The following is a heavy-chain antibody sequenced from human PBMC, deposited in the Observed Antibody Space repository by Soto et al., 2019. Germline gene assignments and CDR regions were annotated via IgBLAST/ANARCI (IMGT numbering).Heavy chain of an antibody. Sequence: PSETLSLPCPVSGGSMSSGGYYWSWIRQPPGKGLEWIGYIYYSGGTYYNPSLKSRVTISVDTSKNQFSLKLSSVTAADTAVYYCARVLPPPYLRSHYYYYGMDVWGQGTTVTVSS. CDR3: ARVLPPPYLRSHYYYYGMDV. V-gene: IGHV4-30-4*01. CDR2: IYYSGGT. J-gene: IGHJ6*02. CDR1: GGSMSSGGYY.